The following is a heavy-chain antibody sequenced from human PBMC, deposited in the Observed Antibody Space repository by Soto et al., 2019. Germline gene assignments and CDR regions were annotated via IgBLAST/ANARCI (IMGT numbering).Heavy chain of an antibody. D-gene: IGHD6-19*01. Sequence: GGSLRLSCAASGFTFSSYSMNWVRQAPGKGLEWVSSISSSSSYIYYADSVKGRFTISRDNAKNSLYLQMNSLRAEDTAVYYCASSSGWYYYYMDVWGKGTTVTVSS. J-gene: IGHJ6*03. CDR2: ISSSSSYI. CDR3: ASSSGWYYYYMDV. V-gene: IGHV3-21*01. CDR1: GFTFSSYS.